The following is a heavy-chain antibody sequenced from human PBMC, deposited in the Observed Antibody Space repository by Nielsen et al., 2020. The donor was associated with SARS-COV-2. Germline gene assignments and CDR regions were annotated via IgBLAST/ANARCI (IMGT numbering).Heavy chain of an antibody. D-gene: IGHD5-24*01. CDR3: ARDRQGYNYYYGMDV. J-gene: IGHJ6*02. Sequence: SETLSLTCTVSGGSISSGGYYWSWIRQHPGKGLEWIGYIYYSGSTYYNPSLKSRVTISVDTSKNQFSLKLSSVTAADTAVYYCARDRQGYNYYYGMDVWGQGTTVTVSS. CDR1: GGSISSGGYY. CDR2: IYYSGST. V-gene: IGHV4-31*03.